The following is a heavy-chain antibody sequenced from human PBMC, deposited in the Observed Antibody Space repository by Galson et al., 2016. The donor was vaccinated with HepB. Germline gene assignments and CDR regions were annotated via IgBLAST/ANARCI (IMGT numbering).Heavy chain of an antibody. Sequence: SLRLSCAASGFTFSSYWMHWVRQAPGKGLVWVSRINSDGNTTNYADSVKGRFTISRDNAKNTLYLQMNSLRAEDTAVYYCAREGYYYDNSFFRRENAFDSWGQGTMVTVSS. J-gene: IGHJ3*02. V-gene: IGHV3-74*01. D-gene: IGHD3-22*01. CDR3: AREGYYYDNSFFRRENAFDS. CDR1: GFTFSSYW. CDR2: INSDGNTT.